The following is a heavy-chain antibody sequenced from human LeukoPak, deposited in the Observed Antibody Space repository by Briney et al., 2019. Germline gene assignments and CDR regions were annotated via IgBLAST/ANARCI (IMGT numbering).Heavy chain of an antibody. CDR1: GGSISSNHW. V-gene: IGHV4-4*02. CDR3: ARGAPGSCWYSSGAFDI. J-gene: IGHJ3*02. Sequence: SETLSLTCAVSGGSISSNHWWSWVRQPPGKGLEWIGEIYHSGSPNYNPSLKSRVTISVDKSKNQFSLRLTSVTAADTAVYYCARGAPGSCWYSSGAFDIWGQGTTVTVS. D-gene: IGHD6-13*01. CDR2: IYHSGSP.